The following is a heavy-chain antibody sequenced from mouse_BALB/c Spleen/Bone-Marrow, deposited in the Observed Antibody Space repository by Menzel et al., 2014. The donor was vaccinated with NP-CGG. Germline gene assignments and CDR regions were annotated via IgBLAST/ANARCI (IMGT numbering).Heavy chain of an antibody. CDR1: GFDFSRFW. D-gene: IGHD1-1*01. Sequence: EVQGVESGGGQVQPGGSLKLSCAASGFDFSRFWMSWVRQAPGKGLEWIGEINPDSSTINYTPSLKDKFIISRDNAKNTLYLQMSKVRSEDTALYYCARLNYYGNLFVWGAGTTVTVSS. CDR3: ARLNYYGNLFV. J-gene: IGHJ1*01. V-gene: IGHV4-1*02. CDR2: INPDSSTI.